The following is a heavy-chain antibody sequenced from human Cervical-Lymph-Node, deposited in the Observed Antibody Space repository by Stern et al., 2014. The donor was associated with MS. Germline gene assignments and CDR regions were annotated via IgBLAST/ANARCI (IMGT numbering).Heavy chain of an antibody. CDR1: GGSFSDDY. CDR2: IIHSGST. J-gene: IGHJ6*02. CDR3: TRGAGVYYYYGMDV. Sequence: QLQLQQWGAGLLKPSETLSLTCTVHGGSFSDDYWSWIRQPPGKGLEWIGEIIHSGSTNYNPSLKSRVTISLDTSKNQFSLKPSSVTAADTAVYYCTRGAGVYYYYGMDVWGQGTTVTVS. V-gene: IGHV4-34*01. D-gene: IGHD7-27*01.